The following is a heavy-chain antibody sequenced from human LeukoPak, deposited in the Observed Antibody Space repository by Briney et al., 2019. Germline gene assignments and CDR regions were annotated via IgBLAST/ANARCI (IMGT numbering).Heavy chain of an antibody. J-gene: IGHJ4*02. CDR1: GGSISSGGYS. CDR3: ARGSAVAGTGVDY. V-gene: IGHV4-30-2*01. CDR2: IYHSGSI. Sequence: SETLSLTCAVSGGSISSGGYSWSWIRQPPGKGLEWIGYIYHSGSIYYNPSLKSRVTISVDRSKNQFSLKLSSVTAADTAVYYCARGSAVAGTGVDYWGQGTLVTVSS. D-gene: IGHD6-19*01.